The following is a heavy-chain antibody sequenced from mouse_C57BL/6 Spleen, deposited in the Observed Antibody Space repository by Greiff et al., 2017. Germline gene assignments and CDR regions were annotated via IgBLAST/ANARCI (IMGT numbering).Heavy chain of an antibody. V-gene: IGHV3-6*01. J-gene: IGHJ3*01. CDR2: ISYDGSN. CDR3: ARDLDGYDAWFAY. CDR1: GYSITSGYY. D-gene: IGHD2-2*01. Sequence: EVQLQQSGPGLVKPSQSLSLTCSVTGYSITSGYYWNWIRQFPGNKLEWMGYISYDGSNNYNPSLKNRISITRDTSKNQFFLKLNSVTTEDTATYYCARDLDGYDAWFAYWGQGTLVTVSA.